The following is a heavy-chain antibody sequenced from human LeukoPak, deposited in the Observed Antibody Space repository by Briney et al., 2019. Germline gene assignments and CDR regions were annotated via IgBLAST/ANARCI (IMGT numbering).Heavy chain of an antibody. CDR1: GVTFSTYA. J-gene: IGHJ4*02. V-gene: IGHV3-23*01. CDR3: ARSTLSCSTTSCFTGDFDY. D-gene: IGHD2-2*02. Sequence: GGSLRLSCAASGVTFSTYAMSSGRQAPGEGLGWVSSISGNGGRKFYADSVRGRLTISRDNSRSTMYLQMNSLRADDTAVYYCARSTLSCSTTSCFTGDFDYWGQGTLVTVSS. CDR2: ISGNGGRK.